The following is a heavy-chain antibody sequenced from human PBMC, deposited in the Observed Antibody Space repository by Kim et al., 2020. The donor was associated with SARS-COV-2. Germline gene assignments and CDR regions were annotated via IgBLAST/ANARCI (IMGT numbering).Heavy chain of an antibody. CDR3: ARLGGNFDY. Sequence: SDTRDSPSFQGQVTISADKSISTAYLQWSSLKASDTAMYYCARLGGNFDYWGQGTLVTVSS. D-gene: IGHD2-15*01. CDR2: SDT. J-gene: IGHJ4*02. V-gene: IGHV5-51*01.